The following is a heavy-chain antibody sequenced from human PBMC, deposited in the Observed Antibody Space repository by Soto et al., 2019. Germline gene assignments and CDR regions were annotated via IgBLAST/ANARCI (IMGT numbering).Heavy chain of an antibody. CDR1: GYSFTSYW. Sequence: PGESLKISCKGSGYSFTSYWIGWVRQMPGKGLEWMGIIYPGDSDTRYSPSFQGQVTISADKSISTAYLQWSSLKASDTAMYYCASAPNYYDSSGYYHGSPFDYWGQGTLVTVSS. CDR3: ASAPNYYDSSGYYHGSPFDY. CDR2: IYPGDSDT. D-gene: IGHD3-22*01. V-gene: IGHV5-51*01. J-gene: IGHJ4*02.